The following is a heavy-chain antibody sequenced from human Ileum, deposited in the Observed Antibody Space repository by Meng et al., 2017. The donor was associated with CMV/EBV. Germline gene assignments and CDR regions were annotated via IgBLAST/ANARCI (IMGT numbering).Heavy chain of an antibody. Sequence: QRWGAELLLPPPPLSFPPGVDVGSFCSGSCSCRRRPPGEGRLWFSDNINRRSTNYSPSLQSRLTISTDKFKKYFSLRLRSLIAADTAVYYCTRGRVGDWGFDFWGQGTLVTVSS. CDR3: TRGRVGDWGFDF. D-gene: IGHD1-26*01. V-gene: IGHV4-34*02. J-gene: IGHJ4*02. CDR2: NINRRST. CDR1: VGSFCSGS.